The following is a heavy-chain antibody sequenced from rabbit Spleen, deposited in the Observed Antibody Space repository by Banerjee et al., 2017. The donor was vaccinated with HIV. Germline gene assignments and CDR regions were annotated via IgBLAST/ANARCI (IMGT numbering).Heavy chain of an antibody. Sequence: QEQLKESGGGLVQPGASLTLTCTASGFDLSSYYYMCWVRQAPGKGLEWIACIYISGGSTYYASWAKGRFTISETSSTTVTLQMTSLTAADTATYFCARDVDTIYFRFSLWGQGTLVTVS. CDR3: ARDVDTIYFRFSL. J-gene: IGHJ3*01. CDR1: GFDLSSYYY. V-gene: IGHV1S45*01. CDR2: IYISGGST. D-gene: IGHD1-1*01.